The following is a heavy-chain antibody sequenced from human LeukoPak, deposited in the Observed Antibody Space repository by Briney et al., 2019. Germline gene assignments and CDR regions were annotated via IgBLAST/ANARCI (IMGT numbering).Heavy chain of an antibody. CDR3: ARVARYGDYIGGSDY. J-gene: IGHJ4*02. D-gene: IGHD4-17*01. CDR1: GFTFSSYA. CDR2: ISGSGGST. Sequence: GGSLRLSCAASGFTFSSYAMSWVRQAPGKGLEWVSAISGSGGSTYYADSAKGRFTISRDNAKNSLDLQMNSLRAEDTAVYYCARVARYGDYIGGSDYWGQGALATVSS. V-gene: IGHV3-23*01.